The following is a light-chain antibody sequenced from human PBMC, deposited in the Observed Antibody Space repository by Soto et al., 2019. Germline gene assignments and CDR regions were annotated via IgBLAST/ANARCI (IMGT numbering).Light chain of an antibody. V-gene: IGKV1-6*01. Sequence: IQMTDAPSSLSASVLYRVTISVLSIQVIGNDLSSYQQKPGKAPRLLIHAASTLQSGVPSRFSGSGSGTDFTLTISSLQPEDFATYYCQHANSVLGTFGQGTKVDIK. J-gene: IGKJ1*01. CDR2: AAS. CDR3: QHANSVLGT. CDR1: QVIGND.